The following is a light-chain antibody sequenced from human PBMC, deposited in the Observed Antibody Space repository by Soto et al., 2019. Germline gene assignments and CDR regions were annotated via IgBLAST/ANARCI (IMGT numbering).Light chain of an antibody. CDR3: SSYAGPITFYV. J-gene: IGLJ1*01. CDR1: SSDVGGYNL. CDR2: EGS. Sequence: QSALTQPASVSGSPGQSITISCTGTSSDVGGYNLVSWYQQHPGKAPKLMIYEGSKRPSGVSNRFSGSKSGNTASLTISGLQAEDEADYYCSSYAGPITFYVFGTGTKLTVL. V-gene: IGLV2-23*01.